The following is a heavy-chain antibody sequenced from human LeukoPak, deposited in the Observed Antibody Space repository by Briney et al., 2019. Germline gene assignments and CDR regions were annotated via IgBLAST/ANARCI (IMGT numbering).Heavy chain of an antibody. D-gene: IGHD3-3*01. CDR3: ARGLGGVTIPPGV. CDR2: INHSGST. V-gene: IGHV4-34*01. Sequence: PSETLSLTGAVYGGSFSGNYWSWIRQPPGKGLEWIGEINHSGSTNYNPSLKSRVTISVDTSKNQFSLKLSSVTAADTAVYYCARGLGGVTIPPGVWGKGTTVTVSS. CDR1: GGSFSGNY. J-gene: IGHJ6*04.